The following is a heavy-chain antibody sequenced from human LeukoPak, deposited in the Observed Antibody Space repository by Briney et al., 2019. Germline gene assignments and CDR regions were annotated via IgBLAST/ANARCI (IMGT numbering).Heavy chain of an antibody. CDR2: FIPIFGTA. V-gene: IGHV1-69*13. D-gene: IGHD6-13*01. J-gene: IGHJ4*02. Sequence: SVKVSCKASGGTFSSYAISWVRQAPGQGLEWMGGFIPIFGTANYAQKFQGRVTITADESTSTAYMELSSLRSEDTAVYYCARTTSSWYVGTYYYFDYWGQGTLVTVSS. CDR1: GGTFSSYA. CDR3: ARTTSSWYVGTYYYFDY.